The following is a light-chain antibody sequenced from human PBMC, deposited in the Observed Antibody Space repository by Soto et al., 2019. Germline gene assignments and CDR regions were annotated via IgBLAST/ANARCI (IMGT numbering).Light chain of an antibody. J-gene: IGLJ3*02. Sequence: QAVVTQEPSLTVSPGGTVTLTCGSSTGAVTSSHYPYWFQQKPGKAPRALIYDTSNKHSWTPARFSGSLLGGKPALILSGAQPEDEADYYCSLSYSDVRVFGGGTKLTVL. CDR1: TGAVTSSHY. CDR2: DTS. V-gene: IGLV7-46*01. CDR3: SLSYSDVRV.